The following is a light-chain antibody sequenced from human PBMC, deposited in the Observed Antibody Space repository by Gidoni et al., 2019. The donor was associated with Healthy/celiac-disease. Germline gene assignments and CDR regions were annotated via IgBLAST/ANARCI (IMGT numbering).Light chain of an antibody. CDR1: QSVSSY. CDR2: DAS. V-gene: IGKV3-11*01. Sequence: DIVLTQSPATLSLSPGERATLSCRASQSVSSYLAWYQQKPGQAPRLLIYDASNRATGIPARFSGSGSGTDFTLTISSLEPEDFAVYYCQQRSNWPPSFGKGTKVEIK. CDR3: QQRSNWPPS. J-gene: IGKJ1*01.